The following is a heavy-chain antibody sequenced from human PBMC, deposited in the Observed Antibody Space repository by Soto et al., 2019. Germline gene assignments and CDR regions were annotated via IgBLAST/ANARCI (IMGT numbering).Heavy chain of an antibody. CDR1: GGSFSGYY. V-gene: IGHV4-34*01. CDR3: ARWNYHHYHSNYVKTSYYFDS. J-gene: IGHJ4*02. CDR2: INHSGST. Sequence: QVQLQQWGAGLLKPSETLSLTCAVYGGSFSGYYWSWIRQSPGKGLEWIGEINHSGSTNYNPSLKSRVTMSVDMSKNPLSLNVTSVTAADSAMYYCARWNYHHYHSNYVKTSYYFDSWGQGTRVTVSS. D-gene: IGHD1-7*01.